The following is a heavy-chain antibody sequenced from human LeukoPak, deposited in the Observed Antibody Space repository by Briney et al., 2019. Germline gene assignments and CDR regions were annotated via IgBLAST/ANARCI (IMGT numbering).Heavy chain of an antibody. CDR2: ISDGSRDT. V-gene: IGHV3-23*01. J-gene: IGHJ4*02. D-gene: IGHD5-12*01. Sequence: GGSLRLSCATSGFTFSSFTMNWVRQAPGKGLEWVSTISDGSRDTHYAGSVKGRFTITRDDSQNIVYLQMDSLRAEDTALYYCTTRLRNHFDYWGQGTQVTVSS. CDR1: GFTFSSFT. CDR3: TTRLRNHFDY.